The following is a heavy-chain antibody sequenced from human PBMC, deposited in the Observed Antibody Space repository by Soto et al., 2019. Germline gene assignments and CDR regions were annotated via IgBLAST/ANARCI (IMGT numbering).Heavy chain of an antibody. CDR3: ARGETYLGV. CDR2: IIPIFSSI. CDR1: RDTFNKYA. D-gene: IGHD3-16*01. Sequence: QVQLVQSGAEVKKPGSSVKVSCKTSRDTFNKYAFNWVRQAPGQDLEWMGWIIPIFSSINYAEKFQGRVTITADDSTSTAYMELRSLRFEDTAVYYCARGETYLGVWGQGTTVTVSS. V-gene: IGHV1-69*01. J-gene: IGHJ6*02.